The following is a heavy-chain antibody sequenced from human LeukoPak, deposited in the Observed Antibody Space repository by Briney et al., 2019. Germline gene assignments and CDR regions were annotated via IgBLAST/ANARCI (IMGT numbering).Heavy chain of an antibody. J-gene: IGHJ3*02. CDR1: GGSISSYY. V-gene: IGHV4-59*01. D-gene: IGHD3-22*01. Sequence: PSETLSLTCTVSGGSISSYYWSWIRQPPGKGLEWIGYIYYSGSTYYNPSLKSRVTISVDTSKNQFSLKLSSVTAADTAVYYCARRSSGYYGAFDIWGQGTMVTLSS. CDR2: IYYSGST. CDR3: ARRSSGYYGAFDI.